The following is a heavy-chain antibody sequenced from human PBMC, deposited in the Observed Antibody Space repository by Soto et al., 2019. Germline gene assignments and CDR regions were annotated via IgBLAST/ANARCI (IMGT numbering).Heavy chain of an antibody. J-gene: IGHJ4*02. D-gene: IGHD3-16*01. CDR3: ARGSFMITLGRVVRGYFDH. CDR2: SNHNGVN. Sequence: KPSETLSLTCVVSGVSISGTNWWSWVRQSPGKGLECIGESNHNGVNNYNPSLKSRVDISVDKSKNQFSLQLNSVTSADTSVYYCARGSFMITLGRVVRGYFDHWGQGTLVTVSS. CDR1: GVSISGTNW. V-gene: IGHV4-4*02.